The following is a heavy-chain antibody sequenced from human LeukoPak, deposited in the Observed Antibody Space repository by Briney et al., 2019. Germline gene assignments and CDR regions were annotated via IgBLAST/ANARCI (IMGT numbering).Heavy chain of an antibody. Sequence: SVKVSCKASGGTFSSYAISWVRQAPGQGLEWMGRIIPILGIANYAQKFQGRVTITADKSTSTAYMELSSLRSEDTAVYYCAREVGRLGELSLGGDYWGQGTLVTVSS. CDR2: IIPILGIA. CDR1: GGTFSSYA. CDR3: AREVGRLGELSLGGDY. D-gene: IGHD3-16*02. V-gene: IGHV1-69*04. J-gene: IGHJ4*02.